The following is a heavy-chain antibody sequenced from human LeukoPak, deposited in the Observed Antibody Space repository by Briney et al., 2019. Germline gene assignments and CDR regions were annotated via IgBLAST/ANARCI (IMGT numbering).Heavy chain of an antibody. CDR3: ARYTSLGYGSGSSVWFDP. Sequence: PSETLSLTCAVYGGSFSGYYWSWIRQHPGKGLEWIGYIYYSGSTYYNPSLKSRVTISVDTSKNQFSLKLSSVTAADTAVYYCARYTSLGYGSGSSVWFDPWGQGTLVTVSS. CDR1: GGSFSGYY. D-gene: IGHD3-10*01. V-gene: IGHV4-31*11. J-gene: IGHJ5*02. CDR2: IYYSGST.